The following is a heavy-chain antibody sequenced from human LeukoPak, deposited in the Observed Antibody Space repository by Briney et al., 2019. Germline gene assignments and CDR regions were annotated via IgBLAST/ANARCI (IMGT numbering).Heavy chain of an antibody. V-gene: IGHV3-7*01. J-gene: IGHJ3*02. CDR3: ARDKPIAVVPRPFDI. Sequence: GGSLRLSCAASGFTFSSYWMSWVRQAPGKGLEWVANIKQDGGEKYYVDSVKGRFTISRDNAKNSLYLQMNSLRAEDTAVYYCARDKPIAVVPRPFDIWGQGTMVTVSS. D-gene: IGHD6-19*01. CDR2: IKQDGGEK. CDR1: GFTFSSYW.